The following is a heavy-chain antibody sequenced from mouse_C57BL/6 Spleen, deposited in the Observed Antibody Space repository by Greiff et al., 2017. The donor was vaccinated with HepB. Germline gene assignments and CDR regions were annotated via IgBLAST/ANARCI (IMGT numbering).Heavy chain of an antibody. CDR2: IDPEDGDT. J-gene: IGHJ2*01. CDR3: TRIYYDYDDFDS. Sequence: VHVKQSGAELVRPGASVKLSCTASGFNIKDYYMHWVKQRPEQGLEWIGRIDPEDGDTEYAPKFQGKATMTADTSSNTAYLQLSSLTSEDTAVYYGTRIYYDYDDFDSWGQGTTLTVSS. CDR1: GFNIKDYY. D-gene: IGHD2-4*01. V-gene: IGHV14-1*01.